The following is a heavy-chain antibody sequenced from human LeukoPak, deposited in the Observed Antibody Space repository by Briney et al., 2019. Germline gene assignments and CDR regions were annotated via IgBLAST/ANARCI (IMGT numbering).Heavy chain of an antibody. D-gene: IGHD4/OR15-4a*01. J-gene: IGHJ4*02. CDR2: INPNSGGT. CDR3: ARPLLWWPQVGYFDY. Sequence: ASVKVSCKASGYTFTGYYMHWVRQAPGQGLEWMGWINPNSGGTNYAQKFQGRVTMTRDTSISTAYMELSRLRSDDTAVYYCARPLLWWPQVGYFDYWGQGSLVTVSS. V-gene: IGHV1-2*02. CDR1: GYTFTGYY.